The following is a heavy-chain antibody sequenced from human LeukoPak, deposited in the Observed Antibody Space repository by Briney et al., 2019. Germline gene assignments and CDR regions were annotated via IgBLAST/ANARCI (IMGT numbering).Heavy chain of an antibody. J-gene: IGHJ6*03. V-gene: IGHV3-73*01. CDR2: IRSKANSYAT. CDR1: GFTFSGSA. Sequence: GGSLRLSCAASGFTFSGSAMHWVRQASGKGLEWVGRIRSKANSYATAYAASVKGRFTISRDDSKNTAYLQMNSLRAEDTAIYYCAREEPYYHMDVWGKGTTVTISS. D-gene: IGHD1-26*01. CDR3: AREEPYYHMDV.